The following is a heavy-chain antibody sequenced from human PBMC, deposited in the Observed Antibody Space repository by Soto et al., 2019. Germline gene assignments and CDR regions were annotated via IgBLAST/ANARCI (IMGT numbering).Heavy chain of an antibody. J-gene: IGHJ4*02. Sequence: QVQLVQSGAEVKKPGSSVKVSCKASGGTFSSYAISWVRQAPGQGLEWMGGIIPIFGTANYAQRFQGRVTITADESTSTAYMELSSLRSEDTAVYYCARGNIVVVPAAMPGNPHYYFDYWGQGTLVTVSS. CDR3: ARGNIVVVPAAMPGNPHYYFDY. CDR2: IIPIFGTA. D-gene: IGHD2-2*01. CDR1: GGTFSSYA. V-gene: IGHV1-69*01.